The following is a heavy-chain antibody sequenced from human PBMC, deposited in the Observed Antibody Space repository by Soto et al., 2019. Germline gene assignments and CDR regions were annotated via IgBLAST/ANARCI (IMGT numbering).Heavy chain of an antibody. J-gene: IGHJ3*02. CDR2: ISSSSSYI. CDR3: ARVQPTHDYGDYVAAFDI. Sequence: GGSLRLSCAASGFTFSSYSMNWVRQAPGKGLEWVSSISSSSSYIYYADSVKGRFTISRDNAKNSLYLQMNSLRAEDTAVYYCARVQPTHDYGDYVAAFDIWGQGTMVTVSS. CDR1: GFTFSSYS. D-gene: IGHD4-17*01. V-gene: IGHV3-21*01.